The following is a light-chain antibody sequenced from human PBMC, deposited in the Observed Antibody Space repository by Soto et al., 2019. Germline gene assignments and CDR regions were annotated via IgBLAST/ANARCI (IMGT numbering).Light chain of an antibody. CDR1: SSDVGGYNY. Sequence: QSVLTQPASVSGSPGQSITISCTGTSSDVGGYNYVSWYQQHPGKAPKLTIYDVSNRPSGVSNRFSGSKSGNTASLTISGLQAEDEADYYCSSYTRSSNYVFGTGTKVTVL. J-gene: IGLJ1*01. CDR3: SSYTRSSNYV. V-gene: IGLV2-14*01. CDR2: DVS.